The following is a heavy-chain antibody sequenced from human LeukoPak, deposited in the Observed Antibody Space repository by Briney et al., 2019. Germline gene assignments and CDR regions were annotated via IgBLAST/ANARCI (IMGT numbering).Heavy chain of an antibody. CDR1: GGSISSYY. CDR3: AGKDCSSTSCSSMGEDY. CDR2: TYYSGST. V-gene: IGHV4-59*01. J-gene: IGHJ4*02. D-gene: IGHD2-2*01. Sequence: PSETLSLTCTVSGGSISSYYWSWIRQPPGKGLEWIGYTYYSGSTNYNPSLKSRVTISVDTSKNQFSLKLSSVTAADTAVYYCAGKDCSSTSCSSMGEDYWGQGTLVTVSS.